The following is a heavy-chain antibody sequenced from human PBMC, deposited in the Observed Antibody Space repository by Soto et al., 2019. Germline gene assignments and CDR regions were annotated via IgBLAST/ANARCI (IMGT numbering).Heavy chain of an antibody. CDR1: GDSISSYY. CDR3: ARGGASSKWLDP. CDR2: IYYSGTT. D-gene: IGHD3-10*01. Sequence: SETRSLTCSVSGDSISSYYWSWIRQPPGKGLEWIGYIYYSGTTNYNPSLKSRVTMSVDTSKNQFSLQLASVTAADTAIYYLARGGASSKWLDPWGRGTLVTVSS. J-gene: IGHJ5*02. V-gene: IGHV4-59*01.